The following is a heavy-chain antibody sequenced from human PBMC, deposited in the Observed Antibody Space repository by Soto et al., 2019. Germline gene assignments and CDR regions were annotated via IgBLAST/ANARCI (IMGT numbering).Heavy chain of an antibody. Sequence: QVKLVQSGTEVKKPGASMKVSCKASGYSFATSGISWVRQAPGQGLEWMGWISAYNGNTNYDQKLQDRVTMTTHTSTSTAYLELRSLRSDDTAVYYCARAGQYYDSSGYANWGQGTLVTVSS. CDR2: ISAYNGNT. CDR1: GYSFATSG. CDR3: ARAGQYYDSSGYAN. D-gene: IGHD3-22*01. V-gene: IGHV1-18*01. J-gene: IGHJ4*02.